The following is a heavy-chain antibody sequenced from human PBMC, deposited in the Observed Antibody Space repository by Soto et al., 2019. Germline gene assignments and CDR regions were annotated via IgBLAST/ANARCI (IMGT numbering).Heavy chain of an antibody. V-gene: IGHV1-69*01. CDR3: SRDTDRQQLGGNYYYITDI. Sequence: QVQLVQSGAEVKKPGSSVKVSCKASGGTFSSSAISWVRQAPGQGLEWMGWIIPIFRTPDYGQKFQSRVTTTADESARTVYMELRGVRSEVTAVYYCSRDTDRQQLGGNYYYITDIWGQGTTVTVSS. J-gene: IGHJ6*02. D-gene: IGHD3-3*02. CDR2: IIPIFRTP. CDR1: GGTFSSSA.